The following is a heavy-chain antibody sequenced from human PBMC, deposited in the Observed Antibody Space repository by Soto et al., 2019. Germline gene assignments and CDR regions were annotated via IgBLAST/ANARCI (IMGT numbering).Heavy chain of an antibody. CDR2: INSDGSST. CDR3: ARGSVVDFWSGYPFGMDV. V-gene: IGHV3-74*01. Sequence: PGGSLRLSCAASGFTFSSYWMHWVRQAPGKGLVWVSRINSDGSSTSYADSVKGRFTISRDNAKNTLYLQMNSLRAEDTAVYYCARGSVVDFWSGYPFGMDVWGQGTTVTVSS. D-gene: IGHD3-3*01. CDR1: GFTFSSYW. J-gene: IGHJ6*02.